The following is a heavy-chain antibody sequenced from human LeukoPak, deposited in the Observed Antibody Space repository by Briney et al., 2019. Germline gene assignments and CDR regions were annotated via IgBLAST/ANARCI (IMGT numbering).Heavy chain of an antibody. J-gene: IGHJ4*02. V-gene: IGHV1-3*03. D-gene: IGHD1-26*01. CDR2: INAGNGNT. CDR1: GYTFTSYA. Sequence: ASVKVSCKASGYTFTSYAMHWVRQAPGQRLEWMGWINAGNGNTKYSQEFQGRVTITRDTSASTAYMELSSLRSEDMAVYYCALSLLVGATRGGFDYWGQGTLVTVSS. CDR3: ALSLLVGATRGGFDY.